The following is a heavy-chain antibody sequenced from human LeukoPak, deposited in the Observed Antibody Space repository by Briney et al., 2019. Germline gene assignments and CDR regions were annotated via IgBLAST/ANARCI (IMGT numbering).Heavy chain of an antibody. Sequence: GGSLRLSCAASGFTFSSYSMNWVRQAPGKGLEWVSYISTSSRTIYYADSVKGRFTISRDNSKNTLYLQMNSLRAEDTAVYYCAKAGCSSTSCYYSYYFDYWGQGTLVTVSS. V-gene: IGHV3-48*01. J-gene: IGHJ4*02. CDR3: AKAGCSSTSCYYSYYFDY. D-gene: IGHD2-2*01. CDR1: GFTFSSYS. CDR2: ISTSSRTI.